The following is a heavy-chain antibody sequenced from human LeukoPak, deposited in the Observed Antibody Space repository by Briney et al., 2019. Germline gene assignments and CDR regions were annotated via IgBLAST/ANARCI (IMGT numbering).Heavy chain of an antibody. CDR1: GGSINSGSYY. Sequence: PSQTLSLTCTVSGGSINSGSYYWSWIRQPPGKGLEWIGYIYYSGSTNYNPSLKSRVTISVDTSKNQFSLKLSSVTAADTAVYYCARSVTPYAPDAFDIWGQGTMVTVSS. V-gene: IGHV4-61*01. CDR3: ARSVTPYAPDAFDI. CDR2: IYYSGST. J-gene: IGHJ3*02. D-gene: IGHD2-15*01.